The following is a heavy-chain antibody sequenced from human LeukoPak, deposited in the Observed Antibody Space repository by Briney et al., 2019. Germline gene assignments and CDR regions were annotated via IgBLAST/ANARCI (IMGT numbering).Heavy chain of an antibody. J-gene: IGHJ4*02. CDR1: GDSISTSNYY. CDR3: ARHSWQTKLADY. D-gene: IGHD1-7*01. CDR2: IYYSGST. Sequence: SETLSLTCTVSGDSISTSNYYWAWIRQPPGKGLEWIGSIYYSGSTYYNPSLKSRVTISVDTSKNQFSLKLSSVTAADTAVYYCARHSWQTKLADYWGQGTLVTVSS. V-gene: IGHV4-39*01.